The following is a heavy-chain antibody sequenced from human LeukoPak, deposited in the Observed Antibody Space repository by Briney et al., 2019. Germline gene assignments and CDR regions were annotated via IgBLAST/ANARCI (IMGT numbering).Heavy chain of an antibody. D-gene: IGHD3-22*01. Sequence: SETLSLTCTVSGGSVSSGSYYWSWIRQPPGKGLEWIGYIYYSGSTNYNPSLKSRVTISVDTSKNQFSLKLSSVTAADTAVYYCARDEIVVVISGSSYYYGMDVWGQGTTVTVSS. J-gene: IGHJ6*02. CDR3: ARDEIVVVISGSSYYYGMDV. CDR1: GGSVSSGSYY. V-gene: IGHV4-61*01. CDR2: IYYSGST.